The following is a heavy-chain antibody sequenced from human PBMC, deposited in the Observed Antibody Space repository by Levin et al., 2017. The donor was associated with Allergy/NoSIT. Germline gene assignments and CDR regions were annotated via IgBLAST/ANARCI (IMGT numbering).Heavy chain of an antibody. CDR3: ARGGVLFGLDV. Sequence: SETLSLTCSVSGGYIGSHYWTWIRQAPGEGLEWIGSVYSSGGTTYNPALRSRVTISVDTSKDQFSLKLSSVTAADTAVYYCARGGVLFGLDVWSQGTRVTVSS. D-gene: IGHD3-16*01. V-gene: IGHV4-59*11. CDR2: VYSSGGT. CDR1: GGYIGSHY. J-gene: IGHJ3*01.